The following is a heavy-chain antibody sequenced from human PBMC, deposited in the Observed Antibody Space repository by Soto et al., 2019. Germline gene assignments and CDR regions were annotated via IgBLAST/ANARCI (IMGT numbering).Heavy chain of an antibody. J-gene: IGHJ4*02. V-gene: IGHV4-59*01. D-gene: IGHD5-12*01. CDR3: AREGNLGRWLQPLDF. Sequence: SETLSLTCPLPGYSFTAYSWSWVRQPPGKGLEWIGNIHYNGNTKYNPSLKSRVSMSVDTSKNQFSLRLISVTAADTAKYFCAREGNLGRWLQPLDFWGQGTLVS. CDR2: IHYNGNT. CDR1: GYSFTAYS.